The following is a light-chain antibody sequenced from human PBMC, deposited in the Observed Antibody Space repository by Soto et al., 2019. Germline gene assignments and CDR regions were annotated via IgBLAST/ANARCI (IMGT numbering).Light chain of an antibody. CDR3: QKYDDAPFT. CDR1: QAIKNS. CDR2: GAS. V-gene: IGKV1-27*01. J-gene: IGKJ3*01. Sequence: IQMTQSPPSLSVSVGDRVTITCRASQAIKNSLAWYQHVPGKPPRLLIYGASALQSGVPSRFSGRGSGTDFTLTITSLQPEDVGTYYCQKYDDAPFTFGPGTKVDIK.